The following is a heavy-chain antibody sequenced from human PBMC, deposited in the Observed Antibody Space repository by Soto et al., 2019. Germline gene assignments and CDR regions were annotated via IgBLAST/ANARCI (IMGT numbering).Heavy chain of an antibody. Sequence: SETLSLTCAVSGVSISGAVNWWSWVRQPPGKGLEWIGEIYHTGSTNYNSSLKSRVTISLDKSKNQFSLMLNSVTAADTAVYFCADAPSDFWGQGILVTVS. J-gene: IGHJ4*02. CDR1: GVSISGAVNW. D-gene: IGHD2-21*01. V-gene: IGHV4-4*02. CDR3: ADAPSDF. CDR2: IYHTGST.